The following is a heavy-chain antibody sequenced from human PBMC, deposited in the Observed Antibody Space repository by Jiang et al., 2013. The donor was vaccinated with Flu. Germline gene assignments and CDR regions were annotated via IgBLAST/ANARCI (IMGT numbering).Heavy chain of an antibody. V-gene: IGHV6-1*01. J-gene: IGHJ6*02. D-gene: IGHD1-26*01. CDR1: GDSVSSNSAS. CDR2: TYYRSNWHN. CDR3: ARDRRPTTHGVSRSWGAFGVYYYGLDV. Sequence: KPSQTLSLTCAISGDSVSSNSASWNWIRQSPSRGLEWLGRTYYRSNWHNDYALSAETRITINPDTSKNQFFLQLTSVTPEDTAVYYCARDRRPTTHGVSRSWGAFGVYYYGLDVWGQGTTVTVSS.